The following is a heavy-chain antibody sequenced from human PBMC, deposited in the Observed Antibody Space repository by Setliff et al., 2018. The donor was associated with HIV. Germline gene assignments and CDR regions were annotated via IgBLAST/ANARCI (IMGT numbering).Heavy chain of an antibody. J-gene: IGHJ3*02. CDR2: MNRDGSEK. CDR1: GFTFSSSW. V-gene: IGHV3-7*04. CDR3: ARDPAFGAFDI. D-gene: IGHD3-10*01. Sequence: GGSLRLSCAASGFTFSSSWMTWVRQAPGRGLEYVAGMNRDGSEKGYADSVKGRFSISRDNAENSLYLQMSSLRTEDTAVYFCARDPAFGAFDIWGQGTMVTVSS.